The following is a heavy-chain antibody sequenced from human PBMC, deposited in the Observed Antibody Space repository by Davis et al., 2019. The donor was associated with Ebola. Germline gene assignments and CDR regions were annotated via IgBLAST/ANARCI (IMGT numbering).Heavy chain of an antibody. Sequence: SSDFVLSDYGVSWVRQAPGKGLEWIGSVFQSVTTYYNPSLESRLNISIDTSKTQFSLSLKLNSATAADTAVYYCARERVFYDVLTDWAPSAFDIWGQGTMVTVSS. CDR2: VFQSVTT. V-gene: IGHV4-38-2*02. CDR3: ARERVFYDVLTDWAPSAFDI. CDR1: SDFVLSDYG. D-gene: IGHD3-9*01. J-gene: IGHJ3*02.